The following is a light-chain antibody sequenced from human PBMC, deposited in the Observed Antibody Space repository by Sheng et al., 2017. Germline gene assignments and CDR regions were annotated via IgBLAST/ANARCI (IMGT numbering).Light chain of an antibody. J-gene: IGKJ2*01. CDR2: GAS. Sequence: EIVLTQSPGTLSLSPGERATLSCRASQSVSSSYLAWYQQKPGQAPRLLIYGASSRATGIPARFSGSGSGTEFTLTISSLQSEDFATYFCQQSFNTPPIFGQGTKLEIK. CDR1: QSVSSSY. CDR3: QQSFNTPPI. V-gene: IGKV3-20*01.